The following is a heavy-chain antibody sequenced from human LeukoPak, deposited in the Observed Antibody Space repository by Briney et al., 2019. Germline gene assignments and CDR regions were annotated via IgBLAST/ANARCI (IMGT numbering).Heavy chain of an antibody. CDR2: ISGSGRTT. D-gene: IGHD3-10*01. J-gene: IGHJ6*03. Sequence: GGSLRLSCAASGFTSSSYGMSWVRQAPGKGLEWVSLISGSGRTTYYADSVKGRFTISRDNSKNTLYLQMNSLRAEDTAVYYCAKTYGSTYYYYMDVWGKGTTVTISS. CDR1: GFTSSSYG. CDR3: AKTYGSTYYYYMDV. V-gene: IGHV3-23*01.